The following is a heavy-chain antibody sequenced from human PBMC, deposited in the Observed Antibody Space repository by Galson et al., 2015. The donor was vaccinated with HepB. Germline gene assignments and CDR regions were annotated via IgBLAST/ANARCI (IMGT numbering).Heavy chain of an antibody. J-gene: IGHJ4*02. CDR1: GFTFSSYA. D-gene: IGHD6-19*01. CDR3: ARDFGSSGWYASAY. CDR2: ISYDGSNK. Sequence: SLRLSCAASGFTFSSYAMHWVRQAPGKGLEWVAVISYDGSNKYYADSVKGRFTISRDNSKNTLYLQMNSLRAEDTAVYYCARDFGSSGWYASAYWGQGTLVTVSS. V-gene: IGHV3-30*04.